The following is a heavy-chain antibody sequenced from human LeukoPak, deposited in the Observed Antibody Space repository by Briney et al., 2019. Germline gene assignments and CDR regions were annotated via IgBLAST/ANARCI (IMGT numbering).Heavy chain of an antibody. Sequence: PGGSLRLSCAPSGFSFSDYYIDWIRQVPGKGPEWVSRIRRKANSYTTVYAAFVKGRFTISRDDSGNSLYLQMDSLKTEDTAVYYWVRVGSSSFGVFDQWGQGALVTVSS. J-gene: IGHJ4*02. CDR3: VRVGSSSFGVFDQ. CDR2: IRRKANSYTT. D-gene: IGHD6-13*01. CDR1: GFSFSDYY. V-gene: IGHV3-72*01.